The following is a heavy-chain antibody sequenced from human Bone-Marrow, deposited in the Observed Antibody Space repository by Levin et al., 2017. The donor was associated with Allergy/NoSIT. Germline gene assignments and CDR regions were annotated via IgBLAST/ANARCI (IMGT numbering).Heavy chain of an antibody. D-gene: IGHD5-12*01. V-gene: IGHV3-21*01. CDR1: GFTFSSYS. CDR3: ARERGGYSGYEYGY. Sequence: GESLKISCAASGFTFSSYSMNWVRQAPGKGLEWVSSISSSSSYIYYADSVKGRFTISRDNAKNSLYLQMNSLRAEDTAVYYCARERGGYSGYEYGYWGQGTLVTVSS. CDR2: ISSSSSYI. J-gene: IGHJ4*02.